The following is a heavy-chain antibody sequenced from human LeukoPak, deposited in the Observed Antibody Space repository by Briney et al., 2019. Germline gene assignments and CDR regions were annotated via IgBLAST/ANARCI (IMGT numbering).Heavy chain of an antibody. V-gene: IGHV3-30*02. CDR1: GFTFSSYG. CDR3: AKAARPARGPYYYYYYMDV. Sequence: PGGSLRLSCAASGFTFSSYGMHWVRQAPGKGLEWVAFIRYDGSNKYYADSVKGRFTISRDNSKNTLYLQMNSLRAEDTAVYYCAKAARPARGPYYYYYYMDVWGKGTTVTVSS. J-gene: IGHJ6*03. CDR2: IRYDGSNK.